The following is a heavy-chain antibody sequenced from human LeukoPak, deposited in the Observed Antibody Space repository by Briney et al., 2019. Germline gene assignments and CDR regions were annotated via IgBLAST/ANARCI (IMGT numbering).Heavy chain of an antibody. D-gene: IGHD6-13*01. V-gene: IGHV3-23*01. CDR1: GFTFSSYA. CDR3: ARDSYSSSWDFDY. J-gene: IGHJ4*02. Sequence: GGSLRLSCAASGFTFSSYAMSWVRQAPGKGLEWVSALGGGGGDTNYADSVKGRFTISRDNSRNTVYLQMNSLRAEDTAVYYCARDSYSSSWDFDYWGQGTLVTVSS. CDR2: LGGGGGDT.